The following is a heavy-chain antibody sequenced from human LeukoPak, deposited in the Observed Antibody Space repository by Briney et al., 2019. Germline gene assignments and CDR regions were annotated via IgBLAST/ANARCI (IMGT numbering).Heavy chain of an antibody. J-gene: IGHJ4*02. CDR2: IYYSVST. Sequence: SETLSLTCTVSGGSISSYYWSWIRQPPGKGLEWIGYIYYSVSTNYNTSLKSRVTISVDTSKNPFSLKLSSVTAADTAVHYCARVMYCGGDCYSGIFDYWGQGTLVTVSS. CDR3: ARVMYCGGDCYSGIFDY. V-gene: IGHV4-59*01. CDR1: GGSISSYY. D-gene: IGHD2-21*01.